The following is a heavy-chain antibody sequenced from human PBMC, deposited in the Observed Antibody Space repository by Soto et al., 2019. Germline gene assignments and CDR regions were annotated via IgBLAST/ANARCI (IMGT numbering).Heavy chain of an antibody. Sequence: GGSLRLSCAASGLTFSSYAMHWVRQAPGKGLEYVSAISSNGGSTYYADSVKGRFTISRDNSKNTLYLQMGSLRAEDMAVYFCVRGSYYYDSSGYLPSYFDYWGQGTLVTVSS. CDR1: GLTFSSYA. D-gene: IGHD3-22*01. J-gene: IGHJ4*02. CDR3: VRGSYYYDSSGYLPSYFDY. CDR2: ISSNGGST. V-gene: IGHV3-64*02.